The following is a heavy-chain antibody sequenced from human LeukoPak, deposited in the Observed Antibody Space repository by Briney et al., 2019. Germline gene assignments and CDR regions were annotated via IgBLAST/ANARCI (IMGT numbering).Heavy chain of an antibody. D-gene: IGHD5-18*01. Sequence: GGSLRLSCAASGFTFSTYWMSWVGQAPGKGLEWVANIKQDGSEKYYVGSVKGRFTISRDNAENSLYLQMNSLRAEDTAVYYCARKGYSYGGFDYWGQGTLVTVSS. CDR1: GFTFSTYW. V-gene: IGHV3-7*01. CDR3: ARKGYSYGGFDY. CDR2: IKQDGSEK. J-gene: IGHJ4*02.